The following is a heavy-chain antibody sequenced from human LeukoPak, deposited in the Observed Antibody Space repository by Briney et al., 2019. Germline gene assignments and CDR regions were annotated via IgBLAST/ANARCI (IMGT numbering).Heavy chain of an antibody. Sequence: GGSLRLSCAASGFTFSGYWMHWARQSPGKGLVWVSCINGDGSDTRYADSVKGRFTISRDNAKNTLYLQMNSLRVKDTGVYYCARDPRNKGFDPWGQGTLVTVSS. CDR3: ARDPRNKGFDP. CDR2: INGDGSDT. V-gene: IGHV3-74*01. J-gene: IGHJ5*02. CDR1: GFTFSGYW. D-gene: IGHD1/OR15-1a*01.